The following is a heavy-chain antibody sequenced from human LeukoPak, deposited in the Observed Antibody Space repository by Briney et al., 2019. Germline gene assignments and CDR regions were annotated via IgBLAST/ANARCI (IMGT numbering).Heavy chain of an antibody. CDR1: GFTFSGSA. J-gene: IGHJ3*02. Sequence: SGGSLRLSCAASGFTFSGSAMHWVRQASGKGLEWVGRIRSKANSYATAYVASVKGRFTISRDDSKNTAYLQMNSLKTEDTAVYYCTRQLHDAFDIWGQGTMVTVSS. CDR3: TRQLHDAFDI. CDR2: IRSKANSYAT. V-gene: IGHV3-73*01.